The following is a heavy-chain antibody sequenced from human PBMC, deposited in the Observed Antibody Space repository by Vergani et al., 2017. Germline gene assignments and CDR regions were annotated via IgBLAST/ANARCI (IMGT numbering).Heavy chain of an antibody. Sequence: QITLKESGPTLVKPTQTLTLTCTFSGFPLSTSGMAVGWIRQPPGKALEWLALIYWDDDKRFSPSLKSRLTITKDTSKNQVVLTMTNMDPVDTATYYCAHRTTVTTFDYGGQGTLVTVSS. D-gene: IGHD4-17*01. CDR3: AHRTTVTTFDY. V-gene: IGHV2-5*02. J-gene: IGHJ4*02. CDR2: IYWDDDK. CDR1: GFPLSTSGMA.